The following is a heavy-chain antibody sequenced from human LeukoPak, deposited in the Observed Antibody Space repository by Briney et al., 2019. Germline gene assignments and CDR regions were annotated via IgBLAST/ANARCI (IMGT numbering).Heavy chain of an antibody. CDR1: GGSISSYY. Sequence: SETLSLTCTVSGGSISSYYRGWIRQPPGKGLEWIGSIYYSGSTYYNPSLKSRVTISVDTSKNQFSLKLSSVTAADTAVYYCARDIVGASGYMDVWGKGTTVTVSS. D-gene: IGHD1-26*01. CDR3: ARDIVGASGYMDV. V-gene: IGHV4-39*07. CDR2: IYYSGST. J-gene: IGHJ6*03.